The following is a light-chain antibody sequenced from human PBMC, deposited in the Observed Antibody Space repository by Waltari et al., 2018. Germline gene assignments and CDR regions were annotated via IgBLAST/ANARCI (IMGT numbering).Light chain of an antibody. J-gene: IGLJ3*02. Sequence: QSVLTQPPSASGTPGQRVTISCSGSTSNIGRNYVYWYQQLPGTAPKLLIYRNNHRPSGVPDRFSGSKSGTSASRAISGLRSGDEADYFCATWDDSLSGPRVFGGGTRLTV. CDR2: RNN. V-gene: IGLV1-47*01. CDR1: TSNIGRNY. CDR3: ATWDDSLSGPRV.